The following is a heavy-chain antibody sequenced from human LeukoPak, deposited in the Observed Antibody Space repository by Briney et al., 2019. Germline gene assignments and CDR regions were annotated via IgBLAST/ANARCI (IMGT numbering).Heavy chain of an antibody. J-gene: IGHJ5*02. D-gene: IGHD2-15*01. CDR3: ARAGYCSGPTCHTSRPVYNWFDP. CDR1: GVSISSYY. CDR2: VYCSGNTNYN. V-gene: IGHV4-59*13. Sequence: SETLSLTCSVSGVSISSYYWTWVRQPPGKGLECVGYVYCSGNTNYNNYNPSLKSRVTISMDTSKNQFSLKLTSVTAADTAMYYCARAGYCSGPTCHTSRPVYNWFDPWGQGTQVTVSS.